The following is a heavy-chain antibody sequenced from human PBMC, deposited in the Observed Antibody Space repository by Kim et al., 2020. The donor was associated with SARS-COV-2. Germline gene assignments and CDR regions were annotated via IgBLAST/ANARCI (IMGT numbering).Heavy chain of an antibody. CDR3: ARLQPRITMVRGVNWFDP. CDR1: GYTFTGYY. Sequence: ASVKVSCKASGYTFTGYYMHWVRQAPGQGLEWMGWINPNSGGTNYAQKFQGRVTMTRDTSISTAYMELSRLRSDDTAVYYCARLQPRITMVRGVNWFDPWGQGTLVTVSS. CDR2: INPNSGGT. D-gene: IGHD3-10*01. V-gene: IGHV1-2*02. J-gene: IGHJ5*02.